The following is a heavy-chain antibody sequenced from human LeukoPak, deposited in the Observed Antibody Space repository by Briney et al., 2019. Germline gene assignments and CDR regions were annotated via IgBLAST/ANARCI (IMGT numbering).Heavy chain of an antibody. D-gene: IGHD3-9*01. CDR3: ARELQYAGYYDILTGYYNYGMDV. CDR1: GLTFSSYG. Sequence: PGRSLSLSCAASGLTFSSYGMHWVRQAPGKGREWVAVIWYEGSNKYYADSVKGRFTIPRDNSKNTLYLQMNSLRDEDTAVYYCARELQYAGYYDILTGYYNYGMDVWGKGTTVTVSS. V-gene: IGHV3-33*01. CDR2: IWYEGSNK. J-gene: IGHJ6*04.